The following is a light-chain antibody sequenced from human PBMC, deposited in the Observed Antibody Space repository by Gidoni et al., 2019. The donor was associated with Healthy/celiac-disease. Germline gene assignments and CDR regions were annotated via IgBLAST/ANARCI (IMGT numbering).Light chain of an antibody. CDR1: SSYVGGYNY. Sequence: QSALTQPASVSGSPGQSITISCTGTSSYVGGYNYVSWYQQHPGKAPKLMIYDVSNRPSGVSNRFSGSKSGNTASLTISGLQAEDEADYYCSSYTSSSTPWVFGGGTKLTV. CDR2: DVS. J-gene: IGLJ3*02. CDR3: SSYTSSSTPWV. V-gene: IGLV2-14*03.